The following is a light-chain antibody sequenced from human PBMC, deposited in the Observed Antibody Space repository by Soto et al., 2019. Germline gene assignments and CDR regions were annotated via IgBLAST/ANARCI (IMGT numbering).Light chain of an antibody. V-gene: IGLV1-44*01. CDR2: SND. J-gene: IGLJ3*02. CDR3: AAWDDSLNGQGV. Sequence: QSVLTQPPSASGTPGQRVSISCSGSSSNIGRNTVNWYQQLPGTAPKVLIYSNDQRPSGVRDRFSGSKSGTSASLAISGLQSEDEADYYCAAWDDSLNGQGVFGGGTKLTVL. CDR1: SSNIGRNT.